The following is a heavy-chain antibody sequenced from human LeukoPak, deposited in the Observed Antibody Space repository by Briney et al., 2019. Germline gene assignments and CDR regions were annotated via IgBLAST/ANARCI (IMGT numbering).Heavy chain of an antibody. D-gene: IGHD5-18*01. CDR3: AREVQLWHLREDAFDI. V-gene: IGHV3-30*02. J-gene: IGHJ3*02. CDR1: GFTFSSYG. Sequence: GGSLRLSCAASGFTFSSYGMHWVRQAPGKGLEWVAFIRYDGSNKYYADSVKGRFTISRDNSKNTLYLQMNSLRAEDTAVYYCAREVQLWHLREDAFDIWGQGTMVTVSS. CDR2: IRYDGSNK.